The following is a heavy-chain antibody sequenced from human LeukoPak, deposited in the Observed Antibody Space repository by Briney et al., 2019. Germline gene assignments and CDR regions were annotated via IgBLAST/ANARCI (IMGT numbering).Heavy chain of an antibody. Sequence: GGSLRLSCAASGFTFTAYLIHWVRQAPGKGREWVAVMSSDGNAMFYADSVKGRFTISRDNSKNTLYLQMNSRRAEDTAVYYCVRESEYYFDHSASFDYWGQGTLVTVSS. CDR3: VRESEYYFDHSASFDY. CDR2: MSSDGNAM. V-gene: IGHV3-30-3*01. J-gene: IGHJ4*02. D-gene: IGHD3-22*01. CDR1: GFTFTAYL.